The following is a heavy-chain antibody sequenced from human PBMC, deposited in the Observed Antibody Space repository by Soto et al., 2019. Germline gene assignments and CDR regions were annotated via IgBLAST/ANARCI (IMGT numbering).Heavy chain of an antibody. V-gene: IGHV4-31*03. CDR2: IYYSGSA. J-gene: IGHJ3*02. D-gene: IGHD2-15*01. CDR3: AREVEGRDGDTRDALDI. Sequence: QVQLQESGPGLVKPSQILSLTCTVSGGSISSGGFYWNWIRQHPGKGLEWIGYIYYSGSAYYNPSLKRRVTMSIGTSKKQFSLNLTSVTAADTAVYYCAREVEGRDGDTRDALDIWGQGTMVIVSS. CDR1: GGSISSGGFY.